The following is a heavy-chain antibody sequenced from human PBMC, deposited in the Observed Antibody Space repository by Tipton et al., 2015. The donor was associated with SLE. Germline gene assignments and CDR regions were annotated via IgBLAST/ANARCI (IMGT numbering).Heavy chain of an antibody. V-gene: IGHV3-30*18. CDR3: AKDRWGSYATDY. D-gene: IGHD3-16*01. Sequence: SLRLSCAASGFTFSSYGMHWVRQAPGKGLGWVAVISYDGSNKYYADSVKGRFTISRDNSKNTLYLQMNSLRAEDTAVYYCAKDRWGSYATDYWGQGTLVTVSS. CDR1: GFTFSSYG. J-gene: IGHJ4*02. CDR2: ISYDGSNK.